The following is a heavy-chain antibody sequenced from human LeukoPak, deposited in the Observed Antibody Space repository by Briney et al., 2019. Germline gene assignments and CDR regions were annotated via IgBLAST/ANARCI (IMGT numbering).Heavy chain of an antibody. CDR2: ISYDGSNK. J-gene: IGHJ6*03. Sequence: PGGSLRLSCAASGFTFSSYAMHWVRRAPGKGLEWVAVISYDGSNKYYADSVKGRFTISRDNSKNTLYLQMNSLRAEDTAVYYCARATYGDYYYYYMDVWGKGTTVTVSS. CDR1: GFTFSSYA. V-gene: IGHV3-30-3*01. D-gene: IGHD4-17*01. CDR3: ARATYGDYYYYYMDV.